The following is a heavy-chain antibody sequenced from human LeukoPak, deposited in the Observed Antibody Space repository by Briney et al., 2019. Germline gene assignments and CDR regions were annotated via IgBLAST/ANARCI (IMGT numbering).Heavy chain of an antibody. V-gene: IGHV3-48*03. CDR3: ARDMVWVGELKPAHTHYFDY. CDR1: GFTFSSYE. D-gene: IGHD3-10*01. CDR2: ISSSGST. Sequence: PGGSLRLSCAASGFTFSSYEMNWVRQAPGKGLEWVSYISSSGSTYYADFVKGRFTISRDNAKNSLYLQMNSLRAEDTAVYYCARDMVWVGELKPAHTHYFDYWGQGTLVTVSS. J-gene: IGHJ4*02.